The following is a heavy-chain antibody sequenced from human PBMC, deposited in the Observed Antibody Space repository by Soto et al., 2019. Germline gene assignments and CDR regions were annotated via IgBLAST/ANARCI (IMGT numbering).Heavy chain of an antibody. J-gene: IGHJ4*02. Sequence: ASVKVSCKASGYTFTSYAMHWVRQAPGQRLEWMGWITTDKGKTTYAQKFQGRVTMTTDTSTSTAYMEMRSLRSDDTAVYYCATRSTAFDYWGQGTLVTVSS. CDR2: ITTDKGKT. V-gene: IGHV1-3*04. CDR1: GYTFTSYA. CDR3: ATRSTAFDY.